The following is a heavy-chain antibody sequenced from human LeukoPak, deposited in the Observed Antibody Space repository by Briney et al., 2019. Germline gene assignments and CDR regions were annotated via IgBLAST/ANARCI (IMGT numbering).Heavy chain of an antibody. CDR1: GGSISSSSYY. CDR3: ARLLDCSGGSCYSAGGY. Sequence: KPSETLSLTCTVSGGSISSSSYYWGWIRQPPGKGLEWMGSIYYSGSTYYNPSLKSRVTISVDTSKNQFSLKLSSVTAADTAVYYCARLLDCSGGSCYSAGGYWGQGTLVTVSS. CDR2: IYYSGST. V-gene: IGHV4-39*01. J-gene: IGHJ4*02. D-gene: IGHD2-15*01.